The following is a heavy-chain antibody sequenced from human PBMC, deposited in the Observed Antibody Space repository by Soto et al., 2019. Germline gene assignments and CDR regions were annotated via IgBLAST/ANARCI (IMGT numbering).Heavy chain of an antibody. J-gene: IGHJ4*02. V-gene: IGHV4-59*11. CDR2: IFYSGSTTY. CDR3: ARVGSSGWSPDY. Sequence: QVQLQESGPGLVKPSDTLSLTCTVSGGSISGHYWIWIRQPPGEGMEWIGYIFYSGSTTYNNNPSLKSRVTISVDTSKNQFSLRLSSVIAEDTAVYYCARVGSSGWSPDYWGQGTLVTVSS. D-gene: IGHD6-19*01. CDR1: GGSISGHY.